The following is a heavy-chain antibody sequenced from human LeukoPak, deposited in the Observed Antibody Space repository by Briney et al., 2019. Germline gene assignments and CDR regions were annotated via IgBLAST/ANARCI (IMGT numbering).Heavy chain of an antibody. CDR3: TRDLRWYFDY. V-gene: IGHV3-49*03. D-gene: IGHD2-21*01. Sequence: GGSLRLSCTASGFAFRDYAVNWIRQAPGKGLEWVGFIKSKTYGATAEYAASVQSRFTISRDDSKSIAYLQLDGLNTEDTGVYYCTRDLRWYFDYWGQGTLVTVS. J-gene: IGHJ4*02. CDR2: IKSKTYGATA. CDR1: GFAFRDYA.